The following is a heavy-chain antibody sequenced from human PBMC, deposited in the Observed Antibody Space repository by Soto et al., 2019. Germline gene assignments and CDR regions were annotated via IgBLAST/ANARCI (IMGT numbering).Heavy chain of an antibody. Sequence: QVHLVQSGAEVKQPGSAVTVSCTASGGTFSRYTIHWVRQAPGQGLEWMGRIIPTLGSTDYTQKFPDRVTFTADTSTGTSYMKLSSLIYEDTAVYYCARGGDQTISVDYWGQGTLVTVSS. CDR3: ARGGDQTISVDY. D-gene: IGHD3-10*01. CDR2: IIPTLGST. CDR1: GGTFSRYT. V-gene: IGHV1-69*08. J-gene: IGHJ4*02.